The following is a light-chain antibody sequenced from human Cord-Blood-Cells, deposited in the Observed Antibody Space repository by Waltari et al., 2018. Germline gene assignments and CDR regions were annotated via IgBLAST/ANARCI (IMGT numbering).Light chain of an antibody. CDR2: LKRDGSH. CDR1: SGHSSSA. V-gene: IGLV4-69*01. J-gene: IGLJ3*02. CDR3: QTWGTGIRV. Sequence: QLVLTRSPSASASLGASVKLTCTLSSGHSSSAIAWHRQRPEKGPRYLMKLKRDGSHSKGDGIPDRFSGSSSWAERYLTISSLQSEDEADYYCQTWGTGIRVFGGGTKLTVL.